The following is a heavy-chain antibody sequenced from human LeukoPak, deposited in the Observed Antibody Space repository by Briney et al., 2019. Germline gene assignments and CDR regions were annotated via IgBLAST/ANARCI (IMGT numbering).Heavy chain of an antibody. CDR3: ARVMYYYGSGTDWFDP. CDR2: IYPSGST. CDR1: GGSISTYY. D-gene: IGHD3-10*01. Sequence: SETLSLTCTVSGGSISTYYWSWIRQPAGKGLEWIGRIYPSGSTNYNPSLKSRVTMSVDTSKNQFSLKLSSVTAADTAVYYCARVMYYYGSGTDWFDPWGQGTLVTVSS. V-gene: IGHV4-4*07. J-gene: IGHJ5*02.